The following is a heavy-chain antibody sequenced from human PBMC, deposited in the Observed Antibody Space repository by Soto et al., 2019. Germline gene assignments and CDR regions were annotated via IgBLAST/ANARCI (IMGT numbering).Heavy chain of an antibody. J-gene: IGHJ4*02. CDR1: GGSISSGGYY. Sequence: SETLSLTCTVSGGSISSGGYYWSWIRQHPGKGLEWIGYIYYSGSTYYNPSLKSRVTISVDTSKNQFSLKLSSVTAADTAVYYCARNKDGSGSYYTIPSSFDYWGQGTLVTVSS. V-gene: IGHV4-31*03. D-gene: IGHD3-10*01. CDR2: IYYSGST. CDR3: ARNKDGSGSYYTIPSSFDY.